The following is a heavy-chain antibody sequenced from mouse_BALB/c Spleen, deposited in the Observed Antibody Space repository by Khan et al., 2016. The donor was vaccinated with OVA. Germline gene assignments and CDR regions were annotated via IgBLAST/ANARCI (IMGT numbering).Heavy chain of an antibody. CDR3: ARSLITTWYLDV. D-gene: IGHD2-4*01. CDR2: ISSGSATI. J-gene: IGHJ1*01. CDR1: GFTFSSFG. V-gene: IGHV5-17*02. Sequence: EVELVESGGGLVQPGGSRKLSCAASGFTFSSFGMHWVRQAPEKGLEWVAYISSGSATIYYADTVKGRFTLSRDNPKNTLFLQMTSLRSEDTSRYYCARSLITTWYLDVWGAGTTVTVSS.